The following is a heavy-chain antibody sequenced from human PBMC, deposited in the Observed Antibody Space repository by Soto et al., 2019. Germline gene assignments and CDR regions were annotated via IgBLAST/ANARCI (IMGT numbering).Heavy chain of an antibody. Sequence: QVQLVESGGGVVQPGRSLRLSCAASVFTFSNYGMHWVRQAPGRGLEWVALILYDGSDKDYADSLKGRFTISRDNSKNMLYLQMNSLRTEDTAVYYCAKYERGENFDHWGQGTLVTVTS. J-gene: IGHJ4*02. CDR1: VFTFSNYG. V-gene: IGHV3-30*18. CDR3: AKYERGENFDH. CDR2: ILYDGSDK. D-gene: IGHD3-16*01.